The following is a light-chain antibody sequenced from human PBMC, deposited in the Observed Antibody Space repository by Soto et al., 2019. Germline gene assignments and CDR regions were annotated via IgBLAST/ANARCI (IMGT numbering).Light chain of an antibody. Sequence: QSVLTQPPSASGSPGQSVTISCTGTSSDVGGYNYVSWYQQHPGKAPKLMIYEVSKRPSGVTDRFSGSKSGNTASLTFSGLQAEDEADYYCSSSAGSNHYVFGTGTKLTVL. V-gene: IGLV2-8*01. J-gene: IGLJ1*01. CDR2: EVS. CDR1: SSDVGGYNY. CDR3: SSSAGSNHYV.